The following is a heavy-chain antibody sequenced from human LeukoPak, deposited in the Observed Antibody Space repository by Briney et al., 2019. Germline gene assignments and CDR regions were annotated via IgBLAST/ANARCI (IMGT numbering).Heavy chain of an antibody. CDR1: GFTFSSYA. D-gene: IGHD3-22*01. Sequence: GGSLPLSCAASGFTFSSYAMHWVRQAPGKGLEWVAVIWYDGSNKYYADSVKGRFTISRDNSKNTLYLQMNSLRAEDTAVYYCARDRYNSSRYGTFDYWGQGTLVTVSS. V-gene: IGHV3-33*01. J-gene: IGHJ4*02. CDR3: ARDRYNSSRYGTFDY. CDR2: IWYDGSNK.